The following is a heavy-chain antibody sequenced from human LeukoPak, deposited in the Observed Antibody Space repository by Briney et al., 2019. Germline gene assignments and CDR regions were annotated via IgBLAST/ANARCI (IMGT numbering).Heavy chain of an antibody. V-gene: IGHV4-39*06. Sequence: SETLSLTCTVSGGSISSSSYYWGWIRQPPGKGLEWIGTIYYSGSTYYNPSLKSRVTISVDTSKNQFTLKLSSVTAADTAVYYCARVGYSYGPLDYWGQGTLVTVSS. CDR3: ARVGYSYGPLDY. CDR2: IYYSGST. J-gene: IGHJ4*02. CDR1: GGSISSSSYY. D-gene: IGHD5-18*01.